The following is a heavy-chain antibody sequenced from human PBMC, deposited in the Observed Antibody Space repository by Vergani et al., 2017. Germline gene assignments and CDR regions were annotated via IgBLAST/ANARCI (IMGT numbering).Heavy chain of an antibody. V-gene: IGHV4-59*01. CDR2: IYYSGST. CDR3: ARASGSN. Sequence: QVQLQESGPGLVKPSETLSLTCTVSDGSISSYYWSWIRQPPGKGLEWIGYIYYSGSTNYNPSLKSRVTISVDTSKNQFSLKLSSVTAADTAVYYCARASGSNWGQGTLVTVSS. CDR1: DGSISSYY. J-gene: IGHJ4*02. D-gene: IGHD3-10*01.